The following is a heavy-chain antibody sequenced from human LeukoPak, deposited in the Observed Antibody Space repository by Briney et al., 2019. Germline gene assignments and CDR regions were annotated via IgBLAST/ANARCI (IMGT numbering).Heavy chain of an antibody. CDR3: AKDPRGRMN. V-gene: IGHV3-23*01. CDR1: GFTFSSYA. CDR2: ISGRGGST. Sequence: GGSLRLSCAASGFTFSSYAMSWVRQAPGKGLEWVSAISGRGGSTYYADCVKGRFTISRDNSKNTLYLQMSSLRAEDTAVYYCAKDPRGRMNWGQGTLVTVSS. J-gene: IGHJ4*02. D-gene: IGHD1-14*01.